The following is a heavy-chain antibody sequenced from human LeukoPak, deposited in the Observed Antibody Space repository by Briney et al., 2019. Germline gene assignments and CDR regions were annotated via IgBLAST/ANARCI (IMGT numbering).Heavy chain of an antibody. CDR1: GSTFSSYA. J-gene: IGHJ4*02. Sequence: GGSLRLSCAASGSTFSSYAMSWVRQAPGKGLEWVSAISGSGGSTYYADSVKGRFTISRDNSKNTLYLQMNSLRAEDTAVYYCAKDRRDYYDSSGYYVLDYWGQGTLVTVSS. D-gene: IGHD3-22*01. CDR3: AKDRRDYYDSSGYYVLDY. CDR2: ISGSGGST. V-gene: IGHV3-23*01.